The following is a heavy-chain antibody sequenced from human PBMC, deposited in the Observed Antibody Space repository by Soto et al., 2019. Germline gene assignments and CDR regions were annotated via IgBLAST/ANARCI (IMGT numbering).Heavy chain of an antibody. CDR2: IYYSGST. J-gene: IGHJ4*02. V-gene: IGHV4-30-4*01. CDR1: GGSISSGDYY. Sequence: SETLSLTCTVSGGSISSGDYYWSWIRQPPGKGLEWIGYIYYSGSTYYNPSLKSRVTISVDTSKNQFSLKLSSVTAADTAVYYCARDSEYSTGWSPDEFDYWGQGTLVTVSS. D-gene: IGHD6-19*01. CDR3: ARDSEYSTGWSPDEFDY.